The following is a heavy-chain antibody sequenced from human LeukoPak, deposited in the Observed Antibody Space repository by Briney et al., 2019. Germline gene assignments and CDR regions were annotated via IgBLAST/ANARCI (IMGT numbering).Heavy chain of an antibody. CDR3: AKVRTYFYHGLDV. D-gene: IGHD1-14*01. CDR2: ISGTTSGT. V-gene: IGHV3-23*01. CDR1: GFTFSTCA. J-gene: IGHJ6*02. Sequence: GGSLRLSCAASGFTFSTCAMSWVRQVPGKGLEWVSGISGTTSGTYYADSVKGRFTISRDSSKNTLFLQVNSLRAEDTAVYYCAKVRTYFYHGLDVWGQGTTVTVSS.